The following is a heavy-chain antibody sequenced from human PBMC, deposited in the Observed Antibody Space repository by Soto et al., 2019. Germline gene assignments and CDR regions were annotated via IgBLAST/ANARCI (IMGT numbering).Heavy chain of an antibody. J-gene: IGHJ6*02. D-gene: IGHD3-10*01. CDR3: ARESAAMVRGVYYYYYGMDV. CDR2: INAGNGNT. CDR1: GYTFTSYA. V-gene: IGHV1-3*01. Sequence: ASVKVSCKASGYTFTSYAMHWVRQAPGQRLEWMGWINAGNGNTKYSQKFQGRVTITRDTSASTAYMELSSLRSEDTAVYYCARESAAMVRGVYYYYYGMDVWAQGTTVTVSS.